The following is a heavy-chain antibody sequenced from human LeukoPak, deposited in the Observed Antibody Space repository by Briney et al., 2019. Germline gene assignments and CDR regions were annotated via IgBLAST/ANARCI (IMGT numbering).Heavy chain of an antibody. CDR2: ISWNSGSI. CDR1: GFTFDDYA. CDR3: AKDILDSYGHGWFDP. J-gene: IGHJ5*02. V-gene: IGHV3-9*01. Sequence: AGGSLRLSCAASGFTFDDYAMHWVRQAPGKGLEWVSGISWNSGSICYADSVKGRFTISRDNAKNSLYLQMNSLRAEDTALYYCAKDILDSYGHGWFDPWGQGTLVTVSS. D-gene: IGHD5-18*01.